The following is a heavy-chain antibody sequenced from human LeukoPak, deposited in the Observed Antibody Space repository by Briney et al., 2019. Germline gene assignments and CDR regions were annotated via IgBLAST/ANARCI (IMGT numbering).Heavy chain of an antibody. Sequence: GRSLRLACAASAFTFDEYGISWGRHAPGKGLGCVSGMIVNGGSTGYADSGKSRFTTFRDNAKNSLYLQMNSLRAEDTALYYCARGRIVVVAAAFFDYWGQGTLVTVSS. CDR1: AFTFDEYG. V-gene: IGHV3-20*04. CDR3: ARGRIVVVAAAFFDY. D-gene: IGHD2-2*01. CDR2: MIVNGGST. J-gene: IGHJ4*02.